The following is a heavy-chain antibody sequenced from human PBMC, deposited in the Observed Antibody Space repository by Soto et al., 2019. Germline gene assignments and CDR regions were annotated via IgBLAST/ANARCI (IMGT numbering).Heavy chain of an antibody. J-gene: IGHJ6*02. Sequence: GGSLRVSCAASGLTCRNHAMHRFRQAPGKGLECLAVIAYDGSNAFYRDSVKGRFTISRDNSKNTLYLHMNSLRSEDTGVYYCARGDREDILVVVGARPGEYGIDIWGQGTTVTVSS. D-gene: IGHD2-15*01. CDR3: ARGDREDILVVVGARPGEYGIDI. CDR2: IAYDGSNA. V-gene: IGHV3-30-3*01. CDR1: GLTCRNHA.